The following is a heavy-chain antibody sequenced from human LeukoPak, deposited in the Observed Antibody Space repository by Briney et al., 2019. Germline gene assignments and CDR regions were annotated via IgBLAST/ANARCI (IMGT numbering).Heavy chain of an antibody. CDR2: IYYRGST. V-gene: IGHV4-39*01. CDR1: GGSISSSSYY. Sequence: SETLSLTCTVSGGSISSSSYYWGWIRQPPGKWMEWIGSIYYRGSTYYNPSLKSRVTISVDTSKNQFSLKLSSVTAADTAVYYCARLGTTVTTDYWGQGTLVTVSS. J-gene: IGHJ4*02. D-gene: IGHD4-17*01. CDR3: ARLGTTVTTDY.